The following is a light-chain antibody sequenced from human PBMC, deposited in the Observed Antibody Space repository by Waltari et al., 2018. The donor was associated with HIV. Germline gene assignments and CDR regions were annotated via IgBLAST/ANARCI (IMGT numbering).Light chain of an antibody. V-gene: IGLV2-11*01. J-gene: IGLJ2*01. CDR3: CSYADNYPVV. Sequence: QSALTQPRSVSGSPGQSVTISCTGTSSDVGGYNYVSWYQHHPGKAPKFMIYDVNKRPSGVPDRFPGSKSGNTASLTISGLQAEDEADYYCCSYADNYPVVFGGGTKLTVL. CDR1: SSDVGGYNY. CDR2: DVN.